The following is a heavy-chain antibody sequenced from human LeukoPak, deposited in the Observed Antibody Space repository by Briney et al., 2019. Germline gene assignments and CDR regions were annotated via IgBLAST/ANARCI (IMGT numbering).Heavy chain of an antibody. D-gene: IGHD6-19*01. CDR2: ISWNSGSI. CDR3: AKDIGQWLGKYYFDY. CDR1: GFTFDDYA. Sequence: GGSLRLSCAASGFTFDDYAMHWVRQAPGKGLEWVSGISWNSGSIGYADSVKGRFTIFRDNAKNSLYLQMNSLRAEDTALYYCAKDIGQWLGKYYFDYWGQGTLVTVSS. J-gene: IGHJ4*02. V-gene: IGHV3-9*01.